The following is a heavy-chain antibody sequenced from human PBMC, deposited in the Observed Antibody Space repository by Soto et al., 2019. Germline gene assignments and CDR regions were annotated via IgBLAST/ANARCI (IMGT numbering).Heavy chain of an antibody. CDR1: GGSISSTNYY. J-gene: IGHJ5*02. CDR3: ARSLSVSAIPNWFDP. D-gene: IGHD1-26*01. V-gene: IGHV4-39*01. CDR2: IYYSGST. Sequence: QLQLQESGPGLVKPSETLSLTCTVSGGSISSTNYYWGWIRQPPGKGLEWIGTIYYSGSTYHNPTLKGRVTIHVDTSKYQFSLNLSRVTAADTAIYYCARSLSVSAIPNWFDPWGQGTLVTVSS.